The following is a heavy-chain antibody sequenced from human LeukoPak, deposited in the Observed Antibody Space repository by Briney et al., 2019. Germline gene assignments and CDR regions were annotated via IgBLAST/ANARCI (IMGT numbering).Heavy chain of an antibody. D-gene: IGHD2-15*01. CDR3: ARFVGACSGGSCYSDY. V-gene: IGHV5-51*01. J-gene: IGHJ4*02. CDR2: IYPGDSDT. CDR1: GYSFTNNW. Sequence: GESLKISCKGSGYSFTNNWIGWVRQMPGKGLEWMGIIYPGDSDTRYSPSFQGQVTISADKSISTAYLQWNSLKASDTAMYYCARFVGACSGGSCYSDYWGQGTLVTVSS.